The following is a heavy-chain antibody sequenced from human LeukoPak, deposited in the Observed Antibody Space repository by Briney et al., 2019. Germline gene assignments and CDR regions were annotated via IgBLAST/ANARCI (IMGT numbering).Heavy chain of an antibody. Sequence: SETLSLTCTVSGGSISSSGYYWGWIRQPPGKGLEWIRSIYYSGSTYYNPSLKSRVTISVDTSKNQFSLKLSSVTAADTAVYYCARVTGSRYDSSGYLVYWGQGTLVTVSS. CDR3: ARVTGSRYDSSGYLVY. V-gene: IGHV4-39*01. J-gene: IGHJ4*02. CDR1: GGSISSSGYY. D-gene: IGHD3-22*01. CDR2: IYYSGST.